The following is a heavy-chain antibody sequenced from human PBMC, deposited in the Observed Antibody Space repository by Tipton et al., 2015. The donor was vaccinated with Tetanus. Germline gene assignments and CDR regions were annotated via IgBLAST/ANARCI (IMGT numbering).Heavy chain of an antibody. D-gene: IGHD3-3*01. Sequence: SWVRQTPGKGLEGIGEIYHSGTTNYNPSLKSRVTMSVDNSKNQFSLKLNSVTAADTAVYYCARESITIFGVVSIDYWGQGTLVAVSS. V-gene: IGHV4-4*02. CDR2: IYHSGTT. CDR3: ARESITIFGVVSIDY. J-gene: IGHJ4*02.